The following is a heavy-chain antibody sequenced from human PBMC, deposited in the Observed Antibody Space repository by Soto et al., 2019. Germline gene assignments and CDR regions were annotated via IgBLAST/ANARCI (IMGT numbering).Heavy chain of an antibody. CDR3: ASVRRGGYDSLRYYYGMDV. V-gene: IGHV4-39*01. CDR2: TYYSGST. Sequence: PSETLSLTCTVSGGSISSSSYYRGWIRQPPGKGLEWIGSTYYSGSTYYNPSLKSRVTISVDTSKNQFSLKLSSVTAADTAVYYCASVRRGGYDSLRYYYGMDVWGQGTTVTVSS. J-gene: IGHJ6*02. D-gene: IGHD5-12*01. CDR1: GGSISSSSYY.